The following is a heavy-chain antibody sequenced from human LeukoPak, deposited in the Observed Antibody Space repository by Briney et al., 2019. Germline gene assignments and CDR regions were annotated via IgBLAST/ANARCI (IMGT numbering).Heavy chain of an antibody. J-gene: IGHJ4*02. V-gene: IGHV4-59*08. CDR2: IYYSGST. CDR3: ASVSPRVGAQDS. D-gene: IGHD1-26*01. Sequence: PSETLSLTCTVSGGSISSYYWSWIRQPPGKGLEWIGYIYYSGSTNYNPSLKSRVTISVDTSKNQFSLKLSSVTAADTGVYYCASVSPRVGAQDSWGQGTLVTVSS. CDR1: GGSISSYY.